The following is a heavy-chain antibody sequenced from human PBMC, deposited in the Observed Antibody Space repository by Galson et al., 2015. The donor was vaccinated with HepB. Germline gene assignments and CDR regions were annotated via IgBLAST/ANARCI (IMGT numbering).Heavy chain of an antibody. D-gene: IGHD3-22*01. V-gene: IGHV1-24*01. Sequence: SVTVSCKVSGYTLTELSMHWVRQAPGKGLEWMGGFDPEDGETIYAQKFQGRVTMTEDTSTDTAYMELSSLRSEDTAVYYCATNYYDSSGYRDWGQGTLVTVSS. CDR2: FDPEDGET. CDR3: ATNYYDSSGYRD. CDR1: GYTLTELS. J-gene: IGHJ4*02.